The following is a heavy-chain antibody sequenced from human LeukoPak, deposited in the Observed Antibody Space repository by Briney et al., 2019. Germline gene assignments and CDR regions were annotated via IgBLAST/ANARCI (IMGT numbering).Heavy chain of an antibody. J-gene: IGHJ4*02. V-gene: IGHV3-48*01. Sequence: GGSLRLSCAASEFTFSNYNMNWVRQAPGKGLEWISYISSSSDSMYYADSVKCRFTISRDNVKNSLYLQMNSLRAEDTAVYYCATDTCSLEKDYWGQGTLVTVSS. CDR1: EFTFSNYN. D-gene: IGHD2-15*01. CDR3: ATDTCSLEKDY. CDR2: ISSSSDSM.